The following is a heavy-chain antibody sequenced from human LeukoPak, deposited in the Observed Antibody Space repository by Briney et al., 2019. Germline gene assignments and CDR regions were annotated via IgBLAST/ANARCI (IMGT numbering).Heavy chain of an antibody. Sequence: PSQTLSLTCTVSGGSISSGSYYWSWIRQPAGKGLEWIGRIYTSGSTNYNPSLKSRVTISVDTSKNQFSLKLSSVTAADTAAYYCARSLIAAAPDAFDIWGQGTMVTVSS. D-gene: IGHD6-13*01. J-gene: IGHJ3*02. CDR2: IYTSGST. CDR3: ARSLIAAAPDAFDI. V-gene: IGHV4-61*02. CDR1: GGSISSGSYY.